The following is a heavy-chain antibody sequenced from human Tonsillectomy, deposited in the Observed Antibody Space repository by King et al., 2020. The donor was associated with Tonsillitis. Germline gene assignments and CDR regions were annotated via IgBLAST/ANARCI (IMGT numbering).Heavy chain of an antibody. J-gene: IGHJ6*02. D-gene: IGHD1-26*01. Sequence: VQLVESGGGVVQPGRSLRLSCAASGFTFSTYGMHWVRQAPGKGLEWVVVISFDGNNKDYADSVKGRFTISRDNSKNTLYLQMNSLRAEDTAVYYCAKDGGKGGMDVWGQGPTVTVSS. CDR2: ISFDGNNK. V-gene: IGHV3-30*18. CDR1: GFTFSTYG. CDR3: AKDGGKGGMDV.